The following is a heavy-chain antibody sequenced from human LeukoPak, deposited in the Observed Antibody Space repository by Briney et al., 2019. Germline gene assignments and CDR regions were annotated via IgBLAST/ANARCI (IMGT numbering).Heavy chain of an antibody. CDR2: IRYDGSNK. CDR1: GFTFSSYG. V-gene: IGHV3-30*02. D-gene: IGHD1-26*01. Sequence: GGSLRLSCAASGFTFSSYGMHWVRQAPGKGLEWVVFIRYDGSNKYYADSVKGRFTISRDNSKNTLYLQMNSLRAEDTAVYYCAKDRDGSYQLDYWGQGTLVTVSS. CDR3: AKDRDGSYQLDY. J-gene: IGHJ4*02.